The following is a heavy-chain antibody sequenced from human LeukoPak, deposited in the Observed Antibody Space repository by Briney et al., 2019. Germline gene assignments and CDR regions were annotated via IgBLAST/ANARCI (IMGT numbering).Heavy chain of an antibody. CDR1: AFTFSSYW. Sequence: GGSLRLSCAASAFTFSSYWMSWVRQAPGKGLEWVANIKQDGSEKYYVESVKGRFTISRDNAKNSLYLQMNSLRAEDTAVYYCARDWKYYDFWSGYHNWFDPWGQGTLVTVSS. CDR3: ARDWKYYDFWSGYHNWFDP. D-gene: IGHD3-3*01. J-gene: IGHJ5*02. V-gene: IGHV3-7*01. CDR2: IKQDGSEK.